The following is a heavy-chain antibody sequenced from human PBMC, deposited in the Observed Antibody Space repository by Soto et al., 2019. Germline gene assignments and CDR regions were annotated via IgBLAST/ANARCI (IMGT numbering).Heavy chain of an antibody. CDR1: RGTFSNYA. Sequence: QVQLVQTGAEVKRPGSSVNVSCTASRGTFSNYAILWVRQAPGQGLEWMGGIVPIHDTTDYAQKIQGRVTITADEARSTPYMELRSVCPEDTVVHCCATDFGGFMLWGQGTLVTVSS. J-gene: IGHJ4*02. CDR3: ATDFGGFML. CDR2: IVPIHDTT. D-gene: IGHD3-10*01. V-gene: IGHV1-69*01.